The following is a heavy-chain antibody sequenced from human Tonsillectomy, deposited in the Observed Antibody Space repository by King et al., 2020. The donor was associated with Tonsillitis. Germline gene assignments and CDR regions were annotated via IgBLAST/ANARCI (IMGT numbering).Heavy chain of an antibody. J-gene: IGHJ4*02. CDR1: GASISNSNYY. Sequence: QLQESGPGLVKPSETLSLTCTVSGASISNSNYYWGWIRQPPGNGLEWIASIHYSGATYYSPSLKSRLTISVDTSKNQFSLKVTSVTAADTAVYYCARQLGGHDFSFPTHSDLWGQGTLLTVSS. CDR3: ARQLGGHDFSFPTHSDL. D-gene: IGHD5-12*01. V-gene: IGHV4-39*01. CDR2: IHYSGAT.